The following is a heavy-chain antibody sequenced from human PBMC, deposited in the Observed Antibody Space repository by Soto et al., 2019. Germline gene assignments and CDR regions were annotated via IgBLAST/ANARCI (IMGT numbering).Heavy chain of an antibody. J-gene: IGHJ5*02. D-gene: IGHD6-19*01. CDR1: GGSISSGGYY. CDR3: VRVERIAVPWLDL. CDR2: IYYSGST. Sequence: LTCTVSGGSISSGGYYWSWIRQHPGKGLEWIGYIYYSGSTYYNPSLKSRVTISVDTSKNQFSLKLTSVTAADTAVYSCVRVERIAVPWLDLWGQGTLVTVSS. V-gene: IGHV4-31*03.